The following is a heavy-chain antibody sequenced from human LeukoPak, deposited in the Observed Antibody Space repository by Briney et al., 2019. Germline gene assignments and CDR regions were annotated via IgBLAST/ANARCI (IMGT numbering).Heavy chain of an antibody. CDR2: IYYSGST. J-gene: IGHJ4*02. CDR3: ARFGSNPYYFDY. CDR1: GGSLSSYY. Sequence: ASETLSITCTVSGGSLSSYYWSWIRQPPGKGLEWIGYIYYSGSTNYNPSLKSRVTISVDTSKNQFSLKLSSVTAADTAVYYCARFGSNPYYFDYWGQGTLVTVSS. V-gene: IGHV4-59*08. D-gene: IGHD3-10*01.